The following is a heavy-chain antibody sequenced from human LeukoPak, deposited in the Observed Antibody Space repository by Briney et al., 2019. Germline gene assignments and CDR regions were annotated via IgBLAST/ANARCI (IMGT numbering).Heavy chain of an antibody. CDR1: GYTFTSYG. D-gene: IGHD2-2*01. CDR2: ISAYNGNT. V-gene: IGHV1-18*01. Sequence: ASVKVSCKASGYTFTSYGISWVRQAPGQGLEWMGWISAYNGNTNYAQKLQGRVTMTTDTSTSTAYMELRSLRSDGTAVYYCARDQHEIVVVPAAVAFDYSGQGTLVTVSS. J-gene: IGHJ4*02. CDR3: ARDQHEIVVVPAAVAFDY.